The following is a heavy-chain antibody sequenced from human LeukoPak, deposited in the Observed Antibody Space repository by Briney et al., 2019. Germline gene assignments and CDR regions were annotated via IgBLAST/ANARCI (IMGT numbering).Heavy chain of an antibody. V-gene: IGHV1-69*01. CDR1: GGTFSSYA. D-gene: IGHD3-22*01. CDR3: AREGYYDSSGYYYGDDAFDI. Sequence: SVKVSRKASGGTFSSYAISWVRQAPGQGLEWMGGIIPIFGTANYAQKFQGRVTITADESTSTAYMELSSLRSEDTAVYYCAREGYYDSSGYYYGDDAFDIWGQGTMVTVSS. CDR2: IIPIFGTA. J-gene: IGHJ3*02.